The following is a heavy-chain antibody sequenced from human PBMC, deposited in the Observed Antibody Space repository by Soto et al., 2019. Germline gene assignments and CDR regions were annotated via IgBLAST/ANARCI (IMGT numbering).Heavy chain of an antibody. CDR3: ARNYYGSGSYDWFDP. CDR2: IYYSGST. CDR1: GGSISSYY. J-gene: IGHJ5*02. D-gene: IGHD3-10*01. V-gene: IGHV4-59*01. Sequence: TSETLCLTWTVSGGSISSYYWSWIRQPPGKGLEWIGYIYYSGSTNYNPSLKSRVTISVDTSKNQFSLKLSSVTAADTAVYYCARNYYGSGSYDWFDPWGQGTLVTVSS.